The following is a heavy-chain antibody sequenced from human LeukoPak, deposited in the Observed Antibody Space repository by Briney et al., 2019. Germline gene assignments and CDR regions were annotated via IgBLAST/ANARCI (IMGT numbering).Heavy chain of an antibody. V-gene: IGHV3-23*01. J-gene: IGHJ4*02. CDR1: GFTFSSYA. CDR2: ISGSGGST. D-gene: IGHD3-10*01. CDR3: AKVEAYVVRGGGCHY. Sequence: GGSLRLSCAASGFTFSSYAMSWVRQAPGKGLEWVSAISGSGGSTYYADSVKGRFTISRDNSKNTLYLQMNSLRAEDTAVYYCAKVEAYVVRGGGCHYWGQGTLVTVSS.